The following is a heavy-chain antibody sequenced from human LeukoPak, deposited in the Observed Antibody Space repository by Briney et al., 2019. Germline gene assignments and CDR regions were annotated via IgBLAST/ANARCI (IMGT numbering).Heavy chain of an antibody. CDR3: AGGKDDDAFDI. D-gene: IGHD2-15*01. J-gene: IGHJ3*02. CDR2: IYYSGST. V-gene: IGHV4-39*01. Sequence: SETLSLTCTVSGGSISSSSYYWGWIRQPPGKGLEWIGSIYYSGSTYYNPPLKSRVTISVDTSKNQFSLKLSSVTAADTAVYYCAGGKDDDAFDIWGQGTMVTVSS. CDR1: GGSISSSSYY.